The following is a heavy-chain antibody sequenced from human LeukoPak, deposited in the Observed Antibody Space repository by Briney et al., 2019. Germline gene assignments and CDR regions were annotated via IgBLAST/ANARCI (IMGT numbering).Heavy chain of an antibody. CDR3: ARDRAAAGSPFDY. CDR2: IYTSGST. V-gene: IGHV4-4*07. D-gene: IGHD6-13*01. Sequence: SETLSLTCTVSGGSISSYCWSWIRQPAGKGLEWIGRIYTSGSTNYNPSLKSRVTMSVDTSKNQFPLKLSSVTAADTAVYYCARDRAAAGSPFDYWGQGTLVTVSS. CDR1: GGSISSYC. J-gene: IGHJ4*02.